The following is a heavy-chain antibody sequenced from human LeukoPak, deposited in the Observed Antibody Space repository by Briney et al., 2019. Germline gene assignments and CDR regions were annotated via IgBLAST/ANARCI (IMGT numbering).Heavy chain of an antibody. CDR2: ISPGGEIL. V-gene: IGHV3-23*01. CDR1: GFTFSMHG. D-gene: IGHD3-22*01. Sequence: GGSLRLSCAASGFTFSMHGINWVRQAPGKGLECVSAISPGGEILYYADSVKVRFTISRDNSKNTLYLQMNSLRAEDTAVYYCARTYYYDTVLLDYWGQGTLVTVSS. CDR3: ARTYYYDTVLLDY. J-gene: IGHJ4*02.